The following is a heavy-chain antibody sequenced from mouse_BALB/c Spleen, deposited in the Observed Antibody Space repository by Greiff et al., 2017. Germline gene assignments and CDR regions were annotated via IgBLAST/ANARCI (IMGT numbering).Heavy chain of an antibody. J-gene: IGHJ3*01. CDR2: IDPANGTT. Sequence: VQLQQSGAELVKPGASVKLSCTASGFNIKDTYMHWVKQRPEQGLEWIGRIDPANGTTKYDPKFQGKATITADTSSNTAYLQLSSLTSEDTAVYYGASLPYGYGFADWGQGTLVTVSA. D-gene: IGHD1-2*01. V-gene: IGHV14-3*02. CDR3: ASLPYGYGFAD. CDR1: GFNIKDTY.